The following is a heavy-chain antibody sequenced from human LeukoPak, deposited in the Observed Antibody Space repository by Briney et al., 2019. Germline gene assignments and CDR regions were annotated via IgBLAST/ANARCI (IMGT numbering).Heavy chain of an antibody. CDR2: ISYDGSNK. J-gene: IGHJ4*02. CDR3: AKDHDRYGDYSDY. D-gene: IGHD4-17*01. CDR1: GFTFSSYG. Sequence: GGSLRLSCAASGFTFSSYGMHWVRQAPGKGLEWVAVISYDGSNKYYADSVKGRFTISRDNSKNTLYLQMNSLRAEDTAVYYSAKDHDRYGDYSDYWGQGTLVTVSS. V-gene: IGHV3-30*18.